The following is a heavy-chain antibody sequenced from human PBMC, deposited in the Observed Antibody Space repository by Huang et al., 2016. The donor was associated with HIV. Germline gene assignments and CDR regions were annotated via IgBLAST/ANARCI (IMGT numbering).Heavy chain of an antibody. CDR3: ARGLNEPGYPFDY. Sequence: EVQLVQSGAEVKKHGESLTISCKGSGYTFSNYWIGWVRRMPGKGLECVGIIYVDDSDVRYSPSVQGQVTISADKSTSTAYLQWSSLKASDTAVYSCARGLNEPGYPFDYWGQGTLVTVSS. V-gene: IGHV5-51*01. CDR1: GYTFSNYW. CDR2: IYVDDSDV. J-gene: IGHJ4*02. D-gene: IGHD5-18*01.